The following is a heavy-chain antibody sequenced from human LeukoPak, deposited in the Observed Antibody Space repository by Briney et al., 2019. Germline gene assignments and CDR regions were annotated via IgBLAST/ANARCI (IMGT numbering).Heavy chain of an antibody. CDR2: IFYSGST. V-gene: IGHV4-59*01. J-gene: IGHJ4*02. CDR3: ARIEDSNVRFDY. CDR1: GVSISSYY. Sequence: SETLSLTCTVSGVSISSYYWSWIRQPPGKGLEWIGYIFYSGSTNYNPSLKSRVTISVDTSKNQFSLKLSSVTAADTAVYYCARIEDSNVRFDYWGQGTLVTVSS. D-gene: IGHD4-11*01.